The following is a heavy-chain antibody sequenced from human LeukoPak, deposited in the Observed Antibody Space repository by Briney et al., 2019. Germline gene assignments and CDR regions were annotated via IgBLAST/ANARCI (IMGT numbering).Heavy chain of an antibody. Sequence: GGSLRLSCAASGFTFSSYAMSWVRQAPGKGLEWVSAISGSGGSTYYADSVKGRFTISRDNSKNTLYLQMNSLRAEDTAVYYCAKWISGHSSGWYYFDYWGQGTLVTVSS. CDR1: GFTFSSYA. J-gene: IGHJ4*02. CDR3: AKWISGHSSGWYYFDY. V-gene: IGHV3-23*01. CDR2: ISGSGGST. D-gene: IGHD6-19*01.